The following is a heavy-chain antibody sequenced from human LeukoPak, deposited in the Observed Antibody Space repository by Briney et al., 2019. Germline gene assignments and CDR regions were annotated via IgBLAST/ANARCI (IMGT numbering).Heavy chain of an antibody. J-gene: IGHJ6*02. V-gene: IGHV4-30-4*01. CDR1: GGSISSGDYN. Sequence: SETLSLTCTVSGGSISSGDYNWSWIRQPPGKGLEWIGYIYYSGSTYYNPSLKSRVTISVDTSKNQFSLKLSSVTAADTAVYYCARVRGDYYYYGMDVWGQGTTVTVSS. CDR3: ARVRGDYYYYGMDV. CDR2: IYYSGST.